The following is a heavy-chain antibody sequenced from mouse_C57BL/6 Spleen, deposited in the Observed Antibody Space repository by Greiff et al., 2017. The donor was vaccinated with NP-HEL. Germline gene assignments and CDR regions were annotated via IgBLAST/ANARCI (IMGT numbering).Heavy chain of an antibody. V-gene: IGHV5-6*01. CDR3: ARLAGDDYFDY. CDR2: ISSGGSYT. D-gene: IGHD3-3*01. Sequence: EVMLVESGGDLVKPGGSLKLSCAASGFTFSSYGMSWVRQTPDKRLEWVATISSGGSYTYYPDSVKGRFTISRDNAKNTLYLQMSSLKSEDTAMYYCARLAGDDYFDYWGQGTTLTVSS. J-gene: IGHJ2*01. CDR1: GFTFSSYG.